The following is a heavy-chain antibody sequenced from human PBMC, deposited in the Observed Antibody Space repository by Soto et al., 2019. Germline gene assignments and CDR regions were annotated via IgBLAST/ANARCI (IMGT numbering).Heavy chain of an antibody. V-gene: IGHV4-34*01. CDR3: ARGGYYDILTGYYIYYYGMDV. J-gene: IGHJ6*02. CDR1: GGSFSGYY. Sequence: PSETLSLTCAVYGGSFSGYYWSWIRQPPGKGLEWIGEINHSGSTNYNPSLKSRVTISVDTSKNQFPLKLSSVTAADTAVYYCARGGYYDILTGYYIYYYGMDVWGQGTTVTVSS. CDR2: INHSGST. D-gene: IGHD3-9*01.